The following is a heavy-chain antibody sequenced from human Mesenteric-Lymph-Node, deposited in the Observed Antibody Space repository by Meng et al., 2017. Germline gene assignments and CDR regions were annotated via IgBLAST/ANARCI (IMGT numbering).Heavy chain of an antibody. CDR1: GGSFSGYY. D-gene: IGHD4-17*01. CDR2: INHSGST. Sequence: QVQLQQWGAGLVKPSETLSLTCAVYGGSFSGYYWSWIRQPPGKGLEWIGEINHSGSTNYNPSLKSRVTISVDTSKNQFSLKLTSVTAADTAVYFCARTNYGDYNWFDPWGQGTLVTVFS. CDR3: ARTNYGDYNWFDP. V-gene: IGHV4-34*01. J-gene: IGHJ5*02.